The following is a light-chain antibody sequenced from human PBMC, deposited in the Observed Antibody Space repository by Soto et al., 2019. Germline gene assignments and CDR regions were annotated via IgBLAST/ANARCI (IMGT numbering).Light chain of an antibody. V-gene: IGKV3-15*01. CDR1: QSVSSK. CDR3: QQYNNWT. J-gene: IGKJ1*01. Sequence: EIVMAQSPSTLSVSPGESATLSCRASQSVSSKVAWYQQKPGQAPRLLIYDASVRATGIPDRFSGRGSGTEFTLTISSLQSEDFAFYYCQQYNNWTFGQGTKVDIK. CDR2: DAS.